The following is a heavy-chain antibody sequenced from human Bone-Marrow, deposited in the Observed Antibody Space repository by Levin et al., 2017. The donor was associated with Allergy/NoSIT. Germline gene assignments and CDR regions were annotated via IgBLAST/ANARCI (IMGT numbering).Heavy chain of an antibody. CDR2: ISGSGGST. J-gene: IGHJ4*02. CDR3: AKYCSGGSCYSGSYY. CDR1: GFTFSSYA. Sequence: GESLKISCAASGFTFSSYAMSWVRQAPGKGLEWVSAISGSGGSTYYADSVKGRFTISRDNSKNTLYLQMNSLRAEDTAVYYCAKYCSGGSCYSGSYYWGQGTLVTVSS. D-gene: IGHD2-15*01. V-gene: IGHV3-23*01.